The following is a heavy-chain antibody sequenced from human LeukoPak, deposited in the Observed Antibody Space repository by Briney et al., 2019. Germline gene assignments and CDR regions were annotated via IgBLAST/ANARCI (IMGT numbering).Heavy chain of an antibody. CDR1: GFTFSSYE. Sequence: PGGSLRLSCAASGFTFSSYEMNWVRQAPGKGLEWVSYISSSGSTIYYADSVKGRFTISRDNAKNSLYLQMNSLRAEDTAVYYCAARISGYVYYYMDVWGKGTTVTVSS. D-gene: IGHD5-12*01. CDR2: ISSSGSTI. V-gene: IGHV3-48*03. CDR3: AARISGYVYYYMDV. J-gene: IGHJ6*03.